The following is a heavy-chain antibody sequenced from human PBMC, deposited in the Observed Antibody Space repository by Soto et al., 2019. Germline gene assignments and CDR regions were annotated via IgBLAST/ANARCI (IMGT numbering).Heavy chain of an antibody. V-gene: IGHV3-23*01. CDR1: GFTFSSNA. J-gene: IGHJ4*02. D-gene: IGHD3-22*01. CDR3: AKTGPVDGYFEGFDH. Sequence: EVQLLESGGGLVQPGGSLRLSCAASGFTFSSNAMSWVRQAPGKGLEWVSSISGNGGGRYYADSVKGRFSISRDNSTSTVYVQMDSLRAEDTAVYDCAKTGPVDGYFEGFDHWGQGTLVTVSS. CDR2: ISGNGGGR.